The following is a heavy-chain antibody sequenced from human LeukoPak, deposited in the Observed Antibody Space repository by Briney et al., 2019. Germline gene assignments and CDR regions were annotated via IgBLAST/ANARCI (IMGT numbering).Heavy chain of an antibody. CDR2: IYYSGNT. V-gene: IGHV4-31*03. CDR3: ARRRGNTSGFQGYYFDY. CDR1: GGSVSSGDYY. D-gene: IGHD6-19*01. Sequence: SETLSLTCTVSGGSVSSGDYYWSWIRQLPGKGLEWIGYIYYSGNTYYNPSLKSRLTISVDTSRNQFSLKLSSVTAADTAVYYCARRRGNTSGFQGYYFDYWGQGTLVTVSS. J-gene: IGHJ4*02.